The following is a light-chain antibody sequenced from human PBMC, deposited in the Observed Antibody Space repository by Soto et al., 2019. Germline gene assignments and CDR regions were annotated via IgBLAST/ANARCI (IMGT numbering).Light chain of an antibody. J-gene: IGLJ3*02. CDR3: SSYTRSSTRV. CDR2: EVS. Sequence: QYALTQPASVSGSPGQSITISCTGTSSDVGGYNYVSWYQQHPGKAPKLMIYEVSNRPSGVSNRFSGYKSGNTAYLTISGLQAEDEADYYCSSYTRSSTRVFGGVTKLTVL. CDR1: SSDVGGYNY. V-gene: IGLV2-14*01.